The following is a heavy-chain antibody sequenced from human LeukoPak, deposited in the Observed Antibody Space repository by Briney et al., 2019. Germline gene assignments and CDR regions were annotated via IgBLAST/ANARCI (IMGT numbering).Heavy chain of an antibody. D-gene: IGHD1/OR15-1a*01. CDR2: IYCSGST. J-gene: IGHJ4*02. CDR3: ARRNSGTHTFDY. V-gene: IGHV4-59*01. CDR1: GDSISSYY. Sequence: SETLSLTCTVSGDSISSYYWSWIRQPPGKGLEWIGYIYCSGSTNYNPSLKSRVTISVDTSKNQFSLKLSSVTAADTAVYYCARRNSGTHTFDYWGQGTLVTVSS.